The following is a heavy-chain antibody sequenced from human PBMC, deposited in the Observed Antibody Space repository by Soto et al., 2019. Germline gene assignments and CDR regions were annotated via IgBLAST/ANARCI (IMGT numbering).Heavy chain of an antibody. CDR2: ISYDGSNK. CDR1: GFTFSSYA. CDR3: ARDSVYDSSGYYLDY. J-gene: IGHJ4*02. D-gene: IGHD3-22*01. Sequence: WGSLRLSCAASGFTFSSYAMHWVRQAPGKGLEWVAVISYDGSNKYYADSVKGRFTISRDNSKNTLYLQMNSLRAEDTAVYYCARDSVYDSSGYYLDYWGQGTLVTVSS. V-gene: IGHV3-30-3*01.